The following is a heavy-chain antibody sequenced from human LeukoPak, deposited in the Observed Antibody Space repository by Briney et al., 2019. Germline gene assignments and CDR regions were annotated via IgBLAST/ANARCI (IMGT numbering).Heavy chain of an antibody. D-gene: IGHD4-23*01. Sequence: ASVKVSCKASGYTFTSYGISWVRQAPGQGLEWMGWISAYNGNTNYAQKLQGRVTTTTDTSTSTAYMELRSLRSDDTAVYYCARRTTVVTPYAFDIWGQGTMVTVSS. J-gene: IGHJ3*02. CDR1: GYTFTSYG. CDR3: ARRTTVVTPYAFDI. V-gene: IGHV1-18*01. CDR2: ISAYNGNT.